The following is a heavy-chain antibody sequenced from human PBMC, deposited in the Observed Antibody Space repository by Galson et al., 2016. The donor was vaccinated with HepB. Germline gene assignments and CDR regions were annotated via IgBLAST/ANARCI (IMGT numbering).Heavy chain of an antibody. CDR1: GFAFSKYA. V-gene: IGHV3-23*01. CDR2: ITVRPDSM. J-gene: IGHJ4*02. D-gene: IGHD2-15*01. CDR3: AKAPLEACSGARCYEFDQ. Sequence: SLRLSCAASGFAFSKYAMNWVRQTPGKGLLWVASITVRPDSMYDADSVKGRFTISRDNSKDTLFLQMNSLSVEEKAVYYCAKAPLEACSGARCYEFDQWGQGTPVTVSS.